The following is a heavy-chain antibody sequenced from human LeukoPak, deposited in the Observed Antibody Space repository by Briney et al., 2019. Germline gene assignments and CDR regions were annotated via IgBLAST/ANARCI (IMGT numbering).Heavy chain of an antibody. D-gene: IGHD3-16*01. Sequence: SETLSLTCTVSGGSLTSSSYYWSWIRQPPGKGLEWIGYIYYSGSTNYNPSLKSRVTISVDTSKNQFSLKLSSVTAADTAVYYCASGGGYLNYWGQGTLVTVSS. J-gene: IGHJ4*02. CDR1: GGSLTSSSYY. CDR3: ASGGGYLNY. V-gene: IGHV4-61*01. CDR2: IYYSGST.